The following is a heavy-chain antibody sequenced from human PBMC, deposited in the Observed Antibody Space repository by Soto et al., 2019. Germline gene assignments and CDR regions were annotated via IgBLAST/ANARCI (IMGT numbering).Heavy chain of an antibody. D-gene: IGHD3-22*01. CDR3: ARNAYYYDSSGYYYMITPPHFDY. CDR2: IYYSGST. J-gene: IGHJ4*02. Sequence: QVQLQESGPGLVKPSQTLSLTCTVSGGSISSGDYYWSWIRQPPGKGLEWIGYIYYSGSTYYNPSLKSRVTISVDTSKNQFSLKLSSVTAADTAVYYCARNAYYYDSSGYYYMITPPHFDYWGQGTLVTVSS. CDR1: GGSISSGDYY. V-gene: IGHV4-30-4*01.